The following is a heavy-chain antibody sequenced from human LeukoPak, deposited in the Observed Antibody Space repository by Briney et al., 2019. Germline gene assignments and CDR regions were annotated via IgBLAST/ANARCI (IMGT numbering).Heavy chain of an antibody. J-gene: IGHJ4*02. D-gene: IGHD2-2*01. CDR2: IYPGDSDT. CDR1: GYSFTSYW. V-gene: IGHV5-51*01. CDR3: ARHSEGGDCSSTSCYGMGY. Sequence: GESLQISCKGSGYSFTSYWIGWVRQMPGKGLEWMGIIYPGDSDTRYSPSFQGQVTISADKSISTAYLQWSSLKALDTAMYYCARHSEGGDCSSTSCYGMGYWGQGTLVTVSS.